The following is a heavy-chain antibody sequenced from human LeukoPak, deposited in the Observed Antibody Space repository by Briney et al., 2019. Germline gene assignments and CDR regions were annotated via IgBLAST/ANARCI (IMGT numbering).Heavy chain of an antibody. CDR3: SEGYFEPFDH. V-gene: IGHV4-59*03. D-gene: IGHD2/OR15-2a*01. CDR1: GGSISSYY. J-gene: IGHJ4*02. Sequence: SETLSLTCTVSGGSISSYYWSWIRQLPGKGLEWIGCLSYTGKTDYNPSLASRVTISLDTSKNQGFILKLRSVTAADTAVYYCSEGYFEPFDHWGQGILVTVSS. CDR2: LSYTGKT.